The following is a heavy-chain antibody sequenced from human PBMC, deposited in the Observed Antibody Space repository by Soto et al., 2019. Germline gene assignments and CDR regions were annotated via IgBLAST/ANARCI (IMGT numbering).Heavy chain of an antibody. CDR1: GFTFSSYG. D-gene: IGHD3-10*01. CDR3: AKTLWFGELFPSFDY. V-gene: IGHV3-30*18. CDR2: ISYDGSNK. J-gene: IGHJ4*02. Sequence: LRLSCAASGFTFSSYGMHWVRQAPGKGLEWVAVISYDGSNKYYADSVKGRFTISRDNSKNTLYLQMNSLRAEDTAVYYCAKTLWFGELFPSFDYWGQGTLVTVSS.